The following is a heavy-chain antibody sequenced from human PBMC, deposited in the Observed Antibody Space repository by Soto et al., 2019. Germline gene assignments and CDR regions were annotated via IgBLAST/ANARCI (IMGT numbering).Heavy chain of an antibody. CDR1: GGTFSSYT. J-gene: IGHJ4*02. CDR2: IIPILGIA. Sequence: GASVQVSCKASGGTFSSYTISWVRQAPGQGLEWMGRIIPILGIANYAQKFQGRVTITADKSTSTAYMELSSLRSGDTAVYYCEVGTTVARFDYWGQGTLVTVSS. D-gene: IGHD4-17*01. CDR3: EVGTTVARFDY. V-gene: IGHV1-69*02.